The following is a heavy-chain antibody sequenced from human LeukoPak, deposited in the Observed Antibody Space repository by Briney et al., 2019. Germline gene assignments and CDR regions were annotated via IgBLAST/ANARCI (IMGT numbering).Heavy chain of an antibody. V-gene: IGHV1-46*01. D-gene: IGHD1-14*01. CDR2: INPSGGST. CDR1: GYTFTSYY. J-gene: IGHJ3*02. Sequence: ASVKVSCKASGYTFTSYYLHWVRQAPGQGLEWMGIINPSGGSTSYAQKFQGRVTMTRDTSISTAYMELSRLISDDTAVYYCARYENSRKAFDIWGQGTMVTVSA. CDR3: ARYENSRKAFDI.